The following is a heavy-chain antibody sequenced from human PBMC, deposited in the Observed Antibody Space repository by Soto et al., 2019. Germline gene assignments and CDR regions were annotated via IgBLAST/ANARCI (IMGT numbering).Heavy chain of an antibody. V-gene: IGHV4-30-4*01. CDR3: ARGPAGDKVHY. J-gene: IGHJ4*02. Sequence: SETLSLTCTVSGGSITSDYSCWSWIRQPPGEGLEWIGHIFDSGTTYTNPSLRSQVAISLDTSKNHFSLTLSSVTAADTAVYYCARGPAGDKVHYWGQGALVTVSS. D-gene: IGHD7-27*01. CDR2: IFDSGTT. CDR1: GGSITSDYSC.